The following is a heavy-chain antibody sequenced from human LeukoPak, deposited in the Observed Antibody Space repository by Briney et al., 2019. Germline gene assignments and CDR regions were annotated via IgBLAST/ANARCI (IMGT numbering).Heavy chain of an antibody. V-gene: IGHV3-23*01. J-gene: IGHJ4*02. CDR3: AKVLNYYASGYFDY. CDR1: GFTFSNYA. CDR2: ISANGGGT. Sequence: GGSLRLSCAASGFTFSNYAINWVRQAPGKGLEWVSGISANGGGTYYADSVKGRFTISRDNSKNTLYLQMNSLRAEDTAVYYCAKVLNYYASGYFDYWGQGTLVTVSS. D-gene: IGHD3-10*01.